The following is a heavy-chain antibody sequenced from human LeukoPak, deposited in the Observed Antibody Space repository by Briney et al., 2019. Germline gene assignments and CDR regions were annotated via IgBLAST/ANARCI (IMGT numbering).Heavy chain of an antibody. V-gene: IGHV1-46*01. J-gene: IGHJ3*02. D-gene: IGHD2-2*02. CDR2: INPSGGST. CDR1: GYTFTNHY. CDR3: ARGELYCSSTSCYTSSAFHI. Sequence: ASVKVSCKASGYTFTNHYIQWVRQAPGQGLEWMGIINPSGGSTTYAQNFQGRVTMTRDTSTSTGYMELRSLRSDDTAVYYCARGELYCSSTSCYTSSAFHIWGQGTMVTVSS.